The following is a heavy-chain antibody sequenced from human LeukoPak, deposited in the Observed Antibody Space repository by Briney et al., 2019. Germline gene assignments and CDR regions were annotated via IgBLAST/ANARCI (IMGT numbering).Heavy chain of an antibody. Sequence: GGSLRLSCAAPGFTFSDYYMSWIRQAPGKGLEWVSYISSSGTTIYYADSVKGRFTISRDNAKNSLYLQMNSLRAEDTAVYYCAKDSTIFGGFDYWGQGTLVTVSS. J-gene: IGHJ4*02. CDR1: GFTFSDYY. CDR2: ISSSGTTI. V-gene: IGHV3-11*01. D-gene: IGHD3-3*01. CDR3: AKDSTIFGGFDY.